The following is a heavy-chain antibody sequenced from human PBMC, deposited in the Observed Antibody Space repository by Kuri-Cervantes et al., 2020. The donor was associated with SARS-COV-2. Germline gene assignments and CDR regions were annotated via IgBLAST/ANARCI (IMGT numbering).Heavy chain of an antibody. J-gene: IGHJ4*02. V-gene: IGHV4-38-2*01. CDR3: AGGVTIFGVVQSFDD. CDR2: IYHSGST. D-gene: IGHD3-3*01. CDR1: GYSISSGYY. Sequence: GSLRLSCAVSGYSISSGYYWGWIRQPPGKGLEWIGSIYHSGSTYYNPSLKSRVTISLDTSKNQFSLKLKSMTAADTAVYYCAGGVTIFGVVQSFDDWGQGTLVTVSS.